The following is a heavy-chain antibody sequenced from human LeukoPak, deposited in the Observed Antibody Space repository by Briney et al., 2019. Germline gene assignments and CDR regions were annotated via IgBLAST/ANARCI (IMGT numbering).Heavy chain of an antibody. V-gene: IGHV1-2*02. CDR3: ARLTTYYYDSIASWFDP. D-gene: IGHD3-22*01. CDR1: GYTFTSYG. Sequence: ASVKVSCKASGYTFTSYGISWVRQAPGQGLEWMGWINPNSGGTNYAQKFQGRVTMTRDTSISTAYMELSRLSSDDTAVYYCARLTTYYYDSIASWFDPWGQGTLVTVSS. CDR2: INPNSGGT. J-gene: IGHJ5*02.